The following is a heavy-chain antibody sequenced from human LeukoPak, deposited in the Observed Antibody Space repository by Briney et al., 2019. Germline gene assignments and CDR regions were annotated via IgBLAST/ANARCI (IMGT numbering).Heavy chain of an antibody. V-gene: IGHV3-23*01. J-gene: IGHJ4*02. CDR1: GFTFSSYA. D-gene: IGHD1-26*01. Sequence: PGGSLRLYCAASGFTFSSYAMSWVRQAPGKGLEWVSAISGSGGSTYYADSVKGRFTISRDNSKNTLYLQMNSLRAEDTAVYYCATISSGSYPSFDYWGQGTLVTVSS. CDR3: ATISSGSYPSFDY. CDR2: ISGSGGST.